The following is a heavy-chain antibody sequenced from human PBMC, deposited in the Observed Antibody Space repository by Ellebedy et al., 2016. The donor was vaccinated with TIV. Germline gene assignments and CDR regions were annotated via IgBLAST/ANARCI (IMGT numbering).Heavy chain of an antibody. CDR3: PRDIHYYDSSGYYFWFDP. V-gene: IGHV3-48*03. CDR2: ISSSGSIM. CDR1: GFTFSSYE. J-gene: IGHJ5*02. D-gene: IGHD3-22*01. Sequence: PGGSLRLSCAASGFTFSSYEMNWVRRAPGKGLEWVSYISSSGSIMYYADSVKGRLTISRDNAKNSLYLQMNSLRAEDTAVYYCPRDIHYYDSSGYYFWFDPWGQGTLVTVSS.